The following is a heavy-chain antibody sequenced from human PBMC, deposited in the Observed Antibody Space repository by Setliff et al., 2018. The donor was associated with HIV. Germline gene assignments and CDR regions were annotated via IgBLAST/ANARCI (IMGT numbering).Heavy chain of an antibody. D-gene: IGHD7-27*01. CDR2: VYFLGNR. V-gene: IGHV4-39*01. Sequence: SETLSLTCTVSGASILSSGGYFWGWIRQSPGRGLEWLGTVYFLGNRYLNSSVKSRVTMSVDWSKNQFSLTLTSMTAADMAVYYCARHHRLPGVQPPYWYFDLWGRGTLVTVSS. CDR3: ARHHRLPGVQPPYWYFDL. J-gene: IGHJ2*01. CDR1: GASILSSGGYF.